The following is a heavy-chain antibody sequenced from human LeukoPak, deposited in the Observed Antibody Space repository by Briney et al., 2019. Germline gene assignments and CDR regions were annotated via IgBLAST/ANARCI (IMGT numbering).Heavy chain of an antibody. D-gene: IGHD5-18*01. V-gene: IGHV3-23*01. J-gene: IGHJ4*02. Sequence: GGSLRLSCAASGFTFSSYAMSWVRQAPGKGLEWVSYISSSGSTIHYADSVRGRFTISRDNSKSILSLQMNSLRAEDTAIYYCATYRQVLLPFESWGQGTLVTVSS. CDR3: ATYRQVLLPFES. CDR2: ISSSGSTI. CDR1: GFTFSSYA.